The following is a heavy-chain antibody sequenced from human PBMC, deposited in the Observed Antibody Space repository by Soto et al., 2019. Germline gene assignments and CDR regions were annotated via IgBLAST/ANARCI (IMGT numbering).Heavy chain of an antibody. D-gene: IGHD7-27*01. V-gene: IGHV4-59*01. J-gene: IGHJ4*02. CDR2: IYYSGST. CDR3: ARRWGTYFDY. CDR1: GVSISSYY. Sequence: SETLSLTCTVSGVSISSYYWSWIRQPPGKGLEWIGYIYYSGSTNYNPSLKSRVTISVDTSKNQFSLKLSSVTAADTAVYYCARRWGTYFDYWGQGTLVTVSS.